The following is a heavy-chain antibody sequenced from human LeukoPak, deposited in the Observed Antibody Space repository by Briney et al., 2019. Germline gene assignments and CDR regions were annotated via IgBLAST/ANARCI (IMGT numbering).Heavy chain of an antibody. V-gene: IGHV1-2*02. CDR3: ARPPFVDTAIDAFDI. D-gene: IGHD5-18*01. Sequence: GASVKVSCKASGCTFTGYYMHWVRQAPGQGLEWMGWINPNSGGTNYAQKFQGRVTMPRDTSISTAYMELSRLRSDNTAVYYCARPPFVDTAIDAFDIWGQGTMVTVSS. J-gene: IGHJ3*02. CDR2: INPNSGGT. CDR1: GCTFTGYY.